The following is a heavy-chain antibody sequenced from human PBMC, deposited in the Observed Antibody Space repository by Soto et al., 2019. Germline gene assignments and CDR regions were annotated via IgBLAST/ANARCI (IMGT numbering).Heavy chain of an antibody. CDR1: GFTFSSYG. CDR2: IDNDGSRT. D-gene: IGHD4-4*01. V-gene: IGHV3-74*01. J-gene: IGHJ4*02. CDR3: ARDVQFQSFDY. Sequence: PGVSLRLSCAASGFTFSSYGMHWVRQVPGKGLVWVSRIDNDGSRTSYADSVKGRFTISRDNAQNTLYLQMNSLRAEDTAVYYCARDVQFQSFDYWGQGT.